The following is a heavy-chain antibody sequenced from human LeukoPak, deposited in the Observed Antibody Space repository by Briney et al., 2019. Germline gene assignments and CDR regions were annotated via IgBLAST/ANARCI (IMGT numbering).Heavy chain of an antibody. CDR2: ISYDGSNK. J-gene: IGHJ4*02. Sequence: GGSLRLSCAASRFTFSSYAMHWVRQAPGKGLEWVATISYDGSNKDYADSVKGRFTISRDNSKNTLYLQMNSLRGEDTAVYYRARDAYSSSWYCDYWGQGTLVTVSS. D-gene: IGHD6-13*01. CDR1: RFTFSSYA. V-gene: IGHV3-30*04. CDR3: ARDAYSSSWYCDY.